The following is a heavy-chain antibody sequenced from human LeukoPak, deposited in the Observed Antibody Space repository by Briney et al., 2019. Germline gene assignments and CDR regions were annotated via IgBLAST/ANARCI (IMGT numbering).Heavy chain of an antibody. CDR3: ARRLGGGYYYYMDV. J-gene: IGHJ6*03. D-gene: IGHD3-16*01. CDR2: IYHSGST. CDR1: GYSISSGYY. Sequence: PSETLSLTCAVSGYSISSGYYWGWIRQPPGKGLEWIGSIYHSGSTYYNPSLKSRVTISVDTSKNRFSLKLSSVTAADTAVYYCARRLGGGYYYYMDVWGKGTTVTVSS. V-gene: IGHV4-38-2*01.